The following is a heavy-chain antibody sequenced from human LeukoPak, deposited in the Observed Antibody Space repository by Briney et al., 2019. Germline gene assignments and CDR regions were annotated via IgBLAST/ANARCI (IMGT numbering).Heavy chain of an antibody. J-gene: IGHJ6*02. V-gene: IGHV3-30-3*01. CDR1: GFTFSSYA. CDR2: ISYDGSNK. CDR3: ARAQRSSSSNYYYGMDV. Sequence: GGSLRLSCGASGFTFSSYAMHWVRQAPGKGLEWVAVISYDGSNKYYADSVKGRFTISRDNSKNTLYLQMNSLRAEDTAVYYCARAQRSSSSNYYYGMDVWGQGTTVTVSS. D-gene: IGHD6-6*01.